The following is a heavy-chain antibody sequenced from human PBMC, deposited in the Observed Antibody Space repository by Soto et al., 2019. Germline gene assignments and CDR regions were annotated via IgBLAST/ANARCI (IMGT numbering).Heavy chain of an antibody. Sequence: QVQLVESGGGVVQPGRSLRLSCAASGFTFSSYAMHWVRQAPGKGLEWVAVISYDGNTIYYADSVRGRFTISRDNSQNTLSLQMNSLRPEDTAVYYCANRVTPYSSGPSGMDVWGQGTTVTVSS. V-gene: IGHV3-30-3*01. J-gene: IGHJ6*02. CDR1: GFTFSSYA. CDR3: ANRVTPYSSGPSGMDV. D-gene: IGHD6-19*01. CDR2: ISYDGNTI.